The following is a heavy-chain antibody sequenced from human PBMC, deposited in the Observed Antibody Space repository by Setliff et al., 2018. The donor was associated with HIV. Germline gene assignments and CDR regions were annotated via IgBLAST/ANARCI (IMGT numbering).Heavy chain of an antibody. CDR2: SRNSGCT. V-gene: IGHV4-59*01. CDR3: GRDYWGSIDY. CDR1: GGSMKTFD. Sequence: SETLSLTCTVSGGSMKTFDWGWIRQPPGKGLEWIGYSRNSGCTNCNPSLQSRVTISVDTSKSQFSLTLRSVTAADTAVYYCGRDYWGSIDYWGQGILVTVSS. J-gene: IGHJ4*02. D-gene: IGHD7-27*01.